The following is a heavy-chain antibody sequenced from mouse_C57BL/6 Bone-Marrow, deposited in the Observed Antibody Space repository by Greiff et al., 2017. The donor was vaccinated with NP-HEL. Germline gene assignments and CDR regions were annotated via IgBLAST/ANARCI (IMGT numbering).Heavy chain of an antibody. D-gene: IGHD1-1*01. CDR3: ARPGRGYGSSYNYAMDY. J-gene: IGHJ4*01. V-gene: IGHV1-69*01. Sequence: QVQLQQPGAELVMPGASVKLSCKASGYTFTSYWMHWVKQRPGQGLEWIGEIDPSDSYTNYNQKFKGKSTLTVDKSSSTAYMQLSSLTSEGSAVYYSARPGRGYGSSYNYAMDYWGQGTSVTVSS. CDR1: GYTFTSYW. CDR2: IDPSDSYT.